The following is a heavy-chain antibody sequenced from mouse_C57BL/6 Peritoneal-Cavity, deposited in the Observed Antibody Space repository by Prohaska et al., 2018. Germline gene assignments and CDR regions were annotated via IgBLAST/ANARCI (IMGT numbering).Heavy chain of an antibody. Sequence: FTFTSYWITWVKQRPGQGLEWIGDIYPGSGSTNYNEKFKSKATLTVDTSSSTAYMQHSSLTSEDSGFYYGERDYYADYWGKGTTLTVSS. CDR2: IYPGSGST. CDR3: ERDYYADY. V-gene: IGHV1-55*01. CDR1: FTFTSYW. J-gene: IGHJ2*01.